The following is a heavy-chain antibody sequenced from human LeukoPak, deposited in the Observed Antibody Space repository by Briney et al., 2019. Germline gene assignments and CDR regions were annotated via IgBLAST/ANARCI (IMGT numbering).Heavy chain of an antibody. CDR2: IYYSGST. D-gene: IGHD4-23*01. Sequence: SETLSLTCTVSGGSISSYYWSWIRQPPGKGLEWIGYIYYSGSTNYNPSLKSRVTISLDTSKNQFSLKLSSVTTADTAVYYCARSVVTLYWYFDLWGRGTLVTVSS. CDR3: ARSVVTLYWYFDL. V-gene: IGHV4-59*01. CDR1: GGSISSYY. J-gene: IGHJ2*01.